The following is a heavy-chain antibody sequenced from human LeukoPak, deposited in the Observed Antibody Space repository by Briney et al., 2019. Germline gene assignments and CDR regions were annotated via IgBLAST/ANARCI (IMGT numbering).Heavy chain of an antibody. V-gene: IGHV1-69*13. D-gene: IGHD2-2*02. J-gene: IGHJ5*02. CDR2: IIPIFGTA. Sequence: ASVKVSCTASGGTFSSYAISWVRQAPGQGLEWMGGIIPIFGTANYAQKFQGRVTITADESTSTAYMELSSLRSEDTAVYYCAIEVVVPAAITGFDPWGQGTLVTVSS. CDR1: GGTFSSYA. CDR3: AIEVVVPAAITGFDP.